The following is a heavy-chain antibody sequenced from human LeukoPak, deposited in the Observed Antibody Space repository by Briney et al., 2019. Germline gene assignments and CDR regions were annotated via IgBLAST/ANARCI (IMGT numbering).Heavy chain of an antibody. Sequence: SETLSLTYTVSGGSISSYYWSWIRQPPGKGLEWIGYIYYSGSTNYNPSLKSRVTISVDTSKNQFSLKLSSVTAADTAVYYCARVGWFGAYDYWGQGTLVTVSS. CDR2: IYYSGST. J-gene: IGHJ4*02. CDR3: ARVGWFGAYDY. CDR1: GGSISSYY. D-gene: IGHD3-10*01. V-gene: IGHV4-59*01.